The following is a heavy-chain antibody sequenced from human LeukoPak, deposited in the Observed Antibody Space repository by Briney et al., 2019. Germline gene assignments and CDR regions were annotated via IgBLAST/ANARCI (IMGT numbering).Heavy chain of an antibody. CDR3: ARFLMVTAGDY. CDR1: GFTFDDYT. Sequence: GGSLRLSCAASGFTFDDYTMHWVRQAPGKGLVWVSRITGDGSGATYADSVKGRFTISRDNAKNTVYLQMNSLRDEDTAVYYCARFLMVTAGDYWGQGTPVTVSS. CDR2: ITGDGSGA. J-gene: IGHJ4*02. D-gene: IGHD2-21*02. V-gene: IGHV3-74*01.